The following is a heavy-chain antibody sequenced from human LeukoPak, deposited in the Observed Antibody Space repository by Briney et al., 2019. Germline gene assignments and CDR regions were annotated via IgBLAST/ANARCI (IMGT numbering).Heavy chain of an antibody. CDR2: ISVYNGNT. V-gene: IGHV1-18*01. Sequence: ASVKVSCKASGYTFTSYGISWVRQAPGQGLEWMGWISVYNGNTNYAQKLQGRVTMTTDTSTSTAYMELSSLRSDDTAVYYCARDRDVDGDYGFDYWGQGTLVTVSS. CDR3: ARDRDVDGDYGFDY. D-gene: IGHD4/OR15-4a*01. J-gene: IGHJ4*02. CDR1: GYTFTSYG.